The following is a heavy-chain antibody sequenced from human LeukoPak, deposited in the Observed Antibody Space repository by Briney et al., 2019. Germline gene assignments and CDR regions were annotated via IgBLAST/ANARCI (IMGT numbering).Heavy chain of an antibody. D-gene: IGHD3-9*01. V-gene: IGHV1-18*01. CDR1: GYTFTSYG. CDR2: ISAYNGNT. J-gene: IGHJ6*03. CDR3: ARVGFDWSSASGYYYYMDV. Sequence: ASVKVSCKASGYTFTSYGISWVRQAPGQGLEWMGWISAYNGNTNYAQKLQGRVTMTTDTSTSTAYTELRSLRSDDTAVYYCARVGFDWSSASGYYYYMDVWGKGTTVTISS.